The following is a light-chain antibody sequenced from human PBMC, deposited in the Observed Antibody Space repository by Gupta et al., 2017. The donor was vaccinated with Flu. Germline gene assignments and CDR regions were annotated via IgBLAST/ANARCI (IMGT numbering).Light chain of an antibody. J-gene: IGKJ1*01. CDR2: GAS. CDR3: QQDGSSPVT. Sequence: EIVLTQSPGTLSLSPGERATLSCRASQSISSSYLAWYQQKPGQAPRLLIYGASSRATCIPDRFSGSGSGTDFTLTISRLEPEDFAVYYCQQDGSSPVTFGQGTKVEIK. V-gene: IGKV3-20*01. CDR1: QSISSSY.